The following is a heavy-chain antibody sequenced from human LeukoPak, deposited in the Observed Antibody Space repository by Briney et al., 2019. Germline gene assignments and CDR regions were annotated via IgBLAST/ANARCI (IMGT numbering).Heavy chain of an antibody. V-gene: IGHV3-9*01. J-gene: IGHJ4*02. CDR2: ISWNSGSI. CDR1: GFTFDDYA. CDR3: AKAFEWDTAMVHFDY. D-gene: IGHD5-18*01. Sequence: PGGSLRLSCAASGFTFDDYAMHWVRQAPGKGLEWVSGISWNSGSIGYADSVKGRFTISRDNAKNSLYLQMNSLRAEDTALYYCAKAFEWDTAMVHFDYWGQGTLVTVSS.